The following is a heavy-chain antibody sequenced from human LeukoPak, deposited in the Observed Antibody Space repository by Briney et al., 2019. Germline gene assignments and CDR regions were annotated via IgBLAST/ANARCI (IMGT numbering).Heavy chain of an antibody. CDR3: LTDPSYETNN. J-gene: IGHJ4*02. V-gene: IGHV3-15*01. CDR1: GFTFSDYY. Sequence: PGGSLRLSCAASGFTFSDYYMSWVRQAPGKGLEWVGRIKSKTDGETTDYAAPLRGRFSISRDDSKDTLYLQMNSLKAEDTAVYYCLTDPSYETNNWGQGTLVTVSS. D-gene: IGHD3-16*01. CDR2: IKSKTDGETT.